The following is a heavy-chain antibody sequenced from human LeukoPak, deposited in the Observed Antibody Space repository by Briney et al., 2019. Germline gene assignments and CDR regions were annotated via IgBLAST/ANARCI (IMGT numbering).Heavy chain of an antibody. CDR3: AKDLAYDSSGYLRD. CDR2: ISYDESNK. D-gene: IGHD3-22*01. J-gene: IGHJ4*02. CDR1: GFTFSSYG. V-gene: IGHV3-30*18. Sequence: GGSLRLSCAASGFTFSSYGMHWVRQAPGKGLEWVAVISYDESNKYYADSVKGRFTISRDNSKNTLYLQMNSLRAEDTAVYYCAKDLAYDSSGYLRDWGQGTLVTVSS.